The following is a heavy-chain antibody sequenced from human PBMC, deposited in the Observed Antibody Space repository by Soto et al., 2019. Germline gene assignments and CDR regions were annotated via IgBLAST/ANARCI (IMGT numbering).Heavy chain of an antibody. CDR3: ARDRGQVRAYIYGSNNYYYYGLDV. CDR1: GGSVTSEGYY. Sequence: SETLSLTCTVSGGSVTSEGYYWSWIRQPPGKGLEWVGYVYNRGSTQYNPSLGSRVTISVDTSKNQVTLKLSSVTAADAAVYYCARDRGQVRAYIYGSNNYYYYGLDVWGPGTTVTVSS. J-gene: IGHJ6*02. CDR2: VYNRGST. V-gene: IGHV4-61*08. D-gene: IGHD5-18*01.